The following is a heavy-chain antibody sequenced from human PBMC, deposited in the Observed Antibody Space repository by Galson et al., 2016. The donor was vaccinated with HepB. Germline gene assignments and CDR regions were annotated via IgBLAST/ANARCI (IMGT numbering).Heavy chain of an antibody. CDR1: GGIFTSYA. D-gene: IGHD2-15*01. J-gene: IGHJ4*02. V-gene: IGHV1-69*06. CDR3: ARDGGVVAATRYFDC. CDR2: IIPIIGTP. Sequence: SVKVSCKASGGIFTSYAFAWVRQAPGQGLEWMGGIIPIIGTPNHAQKFQGRITITADKSTSTAYMELSSLRSEDTAVYYCARDGGVVAATRYFDCWGQGTLVTVSS.